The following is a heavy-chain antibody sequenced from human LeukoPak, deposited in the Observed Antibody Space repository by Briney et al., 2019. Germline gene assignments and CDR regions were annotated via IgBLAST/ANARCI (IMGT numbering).Heavy chain of an antibody. CDR3: ARDGRAGSLFAY. V-gene: IGHV4-59*01. J-gene: IGHJ4*02. CDR2: ISYSGST. Sequence: SEPLSLTCTVSGGSISGYYWSWIRQPPGKGLEWVGYISYSGSTNYNPSLKSRVTISVDTSKNQFSLKLNSVTAADTAIYYCARDGRAGSLFAYWGQGTLVTVSS. CDR1: GGSISGYY. D-gene: IGHD6-19*01.